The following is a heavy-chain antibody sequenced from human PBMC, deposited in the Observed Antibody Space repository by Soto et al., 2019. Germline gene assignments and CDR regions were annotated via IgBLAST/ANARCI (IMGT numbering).Heavy chain of an antibody. V-gene: IGHV4-31*03. J-gene: IGHJ6*02. CDR3: ARGPPRTDFWSAIYYGMDV. CDR2: IYYSGST. Sequence: PSETLSLTCTVSGVSISSGGYYWSWIRQHPGKGLEWIGGIYYSGSTYYNPTLKSRVTIAVDTSNNQFSLKLSSVTAAAVAEYDCARGPPRTDFWSAIYYGMDVWGQGTTVTVSS. D-gene: IGHD3-3*01. CDR1: GVSISSGGYY.